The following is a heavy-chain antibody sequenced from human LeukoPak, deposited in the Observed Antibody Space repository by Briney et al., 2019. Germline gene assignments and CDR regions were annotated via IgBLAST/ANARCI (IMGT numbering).Heavy chain of an antibody. J-gene: IGHJ4*02. V-gene: IGHV3-23*01. CDR2: ISASGGTT. Sequence: GGSLRLSCAASGFTFSSYGISWVRQAPGKGLEWVSAISASGGTTYYADSVKGHFTISRDNSKNTLYLQMNSLRAEDTAVYYCAKRHFDWSEYYFDYWGQGTLVTVSS. CDR1: GFTFSSYG. D-gene: IGHD3-9*01. CDR3: AKRHFDWSEYYFDY.